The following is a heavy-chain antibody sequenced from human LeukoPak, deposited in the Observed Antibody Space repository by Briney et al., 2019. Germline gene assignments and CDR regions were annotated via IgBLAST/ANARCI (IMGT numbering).Heavy chain of an antibody. J-gene: IGHJ4*02. Sequence: PSETLSLTCTVSGGSISSYYWSWIRQPPGKGLEWIGYIYDTGGTYYNPSLWSRVTISIDTSKNQFSLRLSSVTAADTAVYYCARATTVTTHLDYWGQGTLVTVSS. V-gene: IGHV4-59*01. CDR2: IYDTGGT. CDR1: GGSISSYY. CDR3: ARATTVTTHLDY. D-gene: IGHD4-17*01.